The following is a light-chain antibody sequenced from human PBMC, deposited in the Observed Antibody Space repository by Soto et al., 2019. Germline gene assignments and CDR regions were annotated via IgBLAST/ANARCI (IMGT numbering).Light chain of an antibody. CDR1: QTISSW. CDR3: QHYNSYSEA. Sequence: DIQMTQSPSTLSGSVGDRVTITFRASQTISSWLAWYQQKPGKAPKLLIYKASTLESGVPSRFSGSGSGTEFTLTISSLQPDDFATYYCQHYNSYSEAFGQGTKVELK. CDR2: KAS. V-gene: IGKV1-5*03. J-gene: IGKJ1*01.